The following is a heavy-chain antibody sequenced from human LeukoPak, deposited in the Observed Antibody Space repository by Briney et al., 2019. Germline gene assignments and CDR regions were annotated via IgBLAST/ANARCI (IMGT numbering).Heavy chain of an antibody. Sequence: ASVTVSCTASGYTFTSYYMHWVRQAPGQGLEWMGIINPSGGSTSYAQKFQGRVTMTRDTSTSTVYMELSSLRSEDTAVYYCARDRSFMKGDSSGYYYGYWGQGTLVTVSS. J-gene: IGHJ4*02. CDR3: ARDRSFMKGDSSGYYYGY. CDR2: INPSGGST. V-gene: IGHV1-46*01. CDR1: GYTFTSYY. D-gene: IGHD3-22*01.